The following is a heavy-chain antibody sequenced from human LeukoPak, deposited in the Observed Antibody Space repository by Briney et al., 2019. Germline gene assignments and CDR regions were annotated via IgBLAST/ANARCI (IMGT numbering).Heavy chain of an antibody. CDR3: ARDPYGDNWFDP. Sequence: GGSLRLSCAASGFTFSSYDMHWVRQATGKGLEWVSAIGTAGDTYYPGSVKGRFTISRENAKNSLYLQMNSLRAGDTAVYYCARDPYGDNWFDPWGQGTLVTVSS. D-gene: IGHD4-17*01. CDR1: GFTFSSYD. CDR2: IGTAGDT. J-gene: IGHJ5*02. V-gene: IGHV3-13*04.